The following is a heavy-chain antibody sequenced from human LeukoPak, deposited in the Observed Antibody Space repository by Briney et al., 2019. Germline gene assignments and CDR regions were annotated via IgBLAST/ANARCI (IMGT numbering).Heavy chain of an antibody. CDR2: ISGSGGST. Sequence: GGSLRLSCAASGFTFSSYAMSWVRQAPGKGLEWVSAISGSGGSTYYADPVKGRFTISRDNSKNTLYLQMNSLRAEDTAVYYCAKAGGGYDLREQFDYWGQGTLVNVFS. V-gene: IGHV3-23*01. CDR1: GFTFSSYA. J-gene: IGHJ4*02. D-gene: IGHD5-12*01. CDR3: AKAGGGYDLREQFDY.